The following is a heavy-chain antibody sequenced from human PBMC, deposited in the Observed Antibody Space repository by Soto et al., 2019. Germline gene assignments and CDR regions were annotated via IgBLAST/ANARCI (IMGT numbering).Heavy chain of an antibody. V-gene: IGHV1-58*01. J-gene: IGHJ4*02. CDR3: AAGPYYYDSSGFLSFDY. D-gene: IGHD3-22*01. CDR2: IVVGSGNT. CDR1: GFTFTSSA. Sequence: QMQLVQSGPEVKKPGTSVKVSCKASGFTFTSSAVQWVRQARGQRLDWIGWIVVGSGNTNYAQKFQERVTITRDMSTSTAYMELSSLRSEDPAVYYCAAGPYYYDSSGFLSFDYWGQGTLVTVSS.